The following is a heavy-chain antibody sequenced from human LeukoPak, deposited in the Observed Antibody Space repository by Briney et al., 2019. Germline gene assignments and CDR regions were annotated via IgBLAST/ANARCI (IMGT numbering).Heavy chain of an antibody. V-gene: IGHV3-23*01. J-gene: IGHJ4*02. CDR3: AKGSDHYGSGSYRWFAY. CDR1: GFTFSSHA. Sequence: GGSLRLSCAASGFTFSSHAMSWVRQAPGKGLEWVSLISGSGGSTNYADSVKGRFTISRDNSKNTLYLQMNSLRAEDTAVYYCAKGSDHYGSGSYRWFAYWGQGTLVTVSS. D-gene: IGHD3-10*01. CDR2: ISGSGGST.